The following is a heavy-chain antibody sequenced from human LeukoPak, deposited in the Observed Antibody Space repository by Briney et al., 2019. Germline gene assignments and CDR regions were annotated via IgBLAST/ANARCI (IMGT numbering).Heavy chain of an antibody. CDR2: INPSGGST. J-gene: IGHJ3*02. Sequence: ASVKVSCKASGYTFTSYYMHWVRQAPGQGLEWMGIINPSGGSTSYAQKFQGRVTMTRDMSTSTVYMELSSLRSEDTAVYYCAGTDTAMVTFDIWGQGTMVTVSS. CDR1: GYTFTSYY. V-gene: IGHV1-46*01. CDR3: AGTDTAMVTFDI. D-gene: IGHD5-18*01.